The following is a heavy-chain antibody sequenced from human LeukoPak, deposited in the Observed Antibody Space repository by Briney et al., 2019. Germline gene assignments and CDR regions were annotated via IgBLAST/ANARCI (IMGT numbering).Heavy chain of an antibody. CDR1: GFTFSSFW. D-gene: IGHD3-10*01. Sequence: GGSLRLSCAASGFTFSSFWMHWVRQAPGKGLVWVSHTNSDGSTTDYADSVRGRFTISRDNAKNTLFLQMNSLRAEDTAVYYCAKDRITMVRGVIAAFDIWGQGTMVTVSS. CDR2: TNSDGSTT. J-gene: IGHJ3*02. V-gene: IGHV3-74*01. CDR3: AKDRITMVRGVIAAFDI.